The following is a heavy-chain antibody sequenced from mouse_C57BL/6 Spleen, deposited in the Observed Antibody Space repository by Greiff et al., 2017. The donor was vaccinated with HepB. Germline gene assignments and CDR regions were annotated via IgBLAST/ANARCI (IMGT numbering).Heavy chain of an antibody. CDR3: ARSGDGYYYYAMDY. J-gene: IGHJ4*01. Sequence: VQLQQSGPELVKPGASVKISCKASGYAFSSSWMNWVKQRPGKGLEWIGRIYPGDGDTNYNGKFKGKATLTADKSSSTAYMQLSSLTSEDSAVYFCARSGDGYYYYAMDYWGQGTSVTVSS. D-gene: IGHD2-3*01. CDR1: GYAFSSSW. CDR2: IYPGDGDT. V-gene: IGHV1-82*01.